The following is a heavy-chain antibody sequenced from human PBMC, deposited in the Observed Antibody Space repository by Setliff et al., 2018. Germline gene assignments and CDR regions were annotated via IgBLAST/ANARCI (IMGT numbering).Heavy chain of an antibody. Sequence: SETLSLTCTVSGGSIRNYYWSWIRQPPGKGLEWIGYIYYSGNTNYNPSLKSRVTITVDTSKNQFSLKLSSVTAADTAVYYCARAAKYDSSSYYGLWLDPWGQGTLVTVSS. D-gene: IGHD3-22*01. V-gene: IGHV4-59*01. CDR1: GGSIRNYY. J-gene: IGHJ5*02. CDR2: IYYSGNT. CDR3: ARAAKYDSSSYYGLWLDP.